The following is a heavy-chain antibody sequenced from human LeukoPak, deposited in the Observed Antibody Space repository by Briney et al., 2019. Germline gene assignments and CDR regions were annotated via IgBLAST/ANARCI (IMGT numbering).Heavy chain of an antibody. D-gene: IGHD3-10*01. J-gene: IGHJ4*02. CDR2: ISSSSSYI. V-gene: IGHV3-21*06. CDR1: GFTFSSYS. CDR3: ATDAVRDTEY. Sequence: GGSLRLSCAASGFTFSSYSMNWVRQAPGKGLEWVSSISSSSSYIYYADSMKGRFTISRDNAKNSPFLQINSLRAEDTAIYYCATDAVRDTEYWGQGTLVTVSS.